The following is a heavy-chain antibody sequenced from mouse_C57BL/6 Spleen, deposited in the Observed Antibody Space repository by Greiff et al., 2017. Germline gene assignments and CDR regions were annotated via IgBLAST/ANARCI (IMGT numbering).Heavy chain of an antibody. CDR1: GFTFSDYG. D-gene: IGHD2-1*01. CDR3: ARDYYGHEY. V-gene: IGHV5-17*01. J-gene: IGHJ2*01. CDR2: ISSGSSTI. Sequence: EVMLVESGGGLVKPGGSLKLSCAASGFTFSDYGMHWVRQAPEKGLEWVAYISSGSSTIYYAATVKGRFTLPRDNAKNTLFLQMTRLRSEDTVMYYCARDYYGHEYWGQGTTLTGSS.